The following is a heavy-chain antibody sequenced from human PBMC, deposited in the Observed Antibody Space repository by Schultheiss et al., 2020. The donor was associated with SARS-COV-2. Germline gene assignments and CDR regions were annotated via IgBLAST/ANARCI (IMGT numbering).Heavy chain of an antibody. CDR1: GFSLSTSAIC. Sequence: SGPTLVKPTQTLTLTCTFSGFSLSTSAICVTWIRQPPGKALEWLARIDWDDDIYYSTSLKTRLTISKDTSKNQVVLTMTNMDPVDTATYYCARTRLYSSSLPYYYYGMDVWGQGTTVTVSS. CDR3: ARTRLYSSSLPYYYYGMDV. D-gene: IGHD6-6*01. J-gene: IGHJ6*02. CDR2: IDWDDDI. V-gene: IGHV2-70*11.